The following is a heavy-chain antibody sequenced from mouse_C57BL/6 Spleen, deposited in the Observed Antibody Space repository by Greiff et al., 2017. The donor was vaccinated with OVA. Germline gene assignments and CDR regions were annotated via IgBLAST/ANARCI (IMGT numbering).Heavy chain of an antibody. CDR2: IDPKTGGT. CDR1: GYTFTDNE. CDR3: TLYLY. D-gene: IGHD1-3*01. J-gene: IGHJ2*01. V-gene: IGHV1-15*01. Sequence: QVQLQQPGAELVRPGASVTLSCKTSGYTFTDNEMHWVKQTPVHGLEWIGAIDPKTGGTAYNQKFKGKAILTADKSSSTAYMELRSLSSEDSAVYYCTLYLYWGRGTTLTVSS.